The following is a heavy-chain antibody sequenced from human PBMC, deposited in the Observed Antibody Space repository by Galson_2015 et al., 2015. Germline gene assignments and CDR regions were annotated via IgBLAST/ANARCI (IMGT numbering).Heavy chain of an antibody. V-gene: IGHV4-30-4*01. D-gene: IGHD2-2*01. CDR2: IYYSGST. J-gene: IGHJ6*02. CDR1: GGSINSGDYY. CDR3: ARSLRSVVASALDV. Sequence: TLSLTCTVSGGSINSGDYYWSWIRQPPGKGLEWIGYIYYSGSTYYNPSLKSRVSMSVDTSKKQFSLKLSSVTAADTAVYYCARSLRSVVASALDVWGHGTTVTVSS.